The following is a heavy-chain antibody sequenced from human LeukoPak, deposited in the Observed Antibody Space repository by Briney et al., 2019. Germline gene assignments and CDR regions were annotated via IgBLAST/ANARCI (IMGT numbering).Heavy chain of an antibody. Sequence: PAGSLRLSCAASGFTVSSNYMSWVRQAPGKGLEWVSVIYSGDNTYYADSVKGRFTISRDNSKNTLHLQMNSLRAEDTAVYYCASGTTVTTFDYWGQGTLVTVSS. CDR3: ASGTTVTTFDY. V-gene: IGHV3-53*01. CDR1: GFTVSSNY. J-gene: IGHJ4*02. CDR2: IYSGDNT. D-gene: IGHD4-17*01.